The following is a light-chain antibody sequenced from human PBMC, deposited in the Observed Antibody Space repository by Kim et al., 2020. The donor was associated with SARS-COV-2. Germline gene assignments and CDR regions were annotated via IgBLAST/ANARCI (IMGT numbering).Light chain of an antibody. J-gene: IGLJ3*02. CDR1: SNNIGDRG. CDR2: RNN. V-gene: IGLV10-54*01. Sequence: QAGLTQPPSVSKGLRQTATLTCTGNSNNIGDRGAAWLQQHQGHPPKLLFYRNNNRPSGISERLSASTSGNTASLTITGLQPEDEADYYCSAWDNSLSVWVFGGGTQLTVL. CDR3: SAWDNSLSVWV.